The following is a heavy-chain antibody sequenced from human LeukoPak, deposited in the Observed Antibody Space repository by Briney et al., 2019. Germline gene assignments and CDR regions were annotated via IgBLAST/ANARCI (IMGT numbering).Heavy chain of an antibody. CDR3: AKNEGGYSYGLFDY. J-gene: IGHJ4*02. V-gene: IGHV3-23*01. Sequence: GGSLRLFRAASGFSFNNYPMSWVRQAPGKGLEWVSGISGSGGTTNYADSVKGRFTISRDNPKNTLYLQMNSLRVEDTAVYYCAKNEGGYSYGLFDYWGQGTLVTVSS. D-gene: IGHD5-18*01. CDR1: GFSFNNYP. CDR2: ISGSGGTT.